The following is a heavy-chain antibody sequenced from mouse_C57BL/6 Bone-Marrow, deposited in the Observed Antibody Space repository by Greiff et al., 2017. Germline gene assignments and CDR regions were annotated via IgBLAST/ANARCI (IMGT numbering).Heavy chain of an antibody. V-gene: IGHV1-18*01. Sequence: EVQLQESGPELAKPGASVKISCKASGYTFTGYDMDWVKQRTGKSLEWIGDIYPKNGGTIYNQKFKGKATLTVDKSSSTAYMELRSLTSEDTAFYYSARCPSMDYWGQGTAVTVSS. CDR2: IYPKNGGT. J-gene: IGHJ4*01. CDR3: ARCPSMDY. CDR1: GYTFTGYD.